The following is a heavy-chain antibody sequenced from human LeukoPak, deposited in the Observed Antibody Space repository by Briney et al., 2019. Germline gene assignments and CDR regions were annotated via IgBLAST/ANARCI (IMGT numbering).Heavy chain of an antibody. CDR2: IIPMFRKA. CDR3: TRDLDDPRGYNVFAY. CDR1: GGTSINYA. V-gene: IGHV1-69*05. D-gene: IGHD6-25*01. Sequence: ASVKVSCKASGGTSINYAINWVRQAPGQRLQWMGGIIPMFRKAHFAQRFQGRVTITTDEFTNTTYMELSSLRSEDTAVYYCTRDLDDPRGYNVFAYWGQGSLVTVSS. J-gene: IGHJ4*02.